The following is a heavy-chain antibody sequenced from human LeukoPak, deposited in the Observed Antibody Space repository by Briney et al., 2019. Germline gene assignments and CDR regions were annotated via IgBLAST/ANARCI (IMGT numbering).Heavy chain of an antibody. D-gene: IGHD1-1*01. V-gene: IGHV4-59*08. CDR1: GGSINGYY. J-gene: IGHJ5*02. CDR3: ARLHSARAQELDP. Sequence: SETLSLTCSVSGGSINGYYWSWIGQSPGKGLEWVGYIHYSGSTNYNPSLRSRVTMSVDMSKNQFSVNLNSVTAADTAVYYCARLHSARAQELDPCGQGTLVTVSS. CDR2: IHYSGST.